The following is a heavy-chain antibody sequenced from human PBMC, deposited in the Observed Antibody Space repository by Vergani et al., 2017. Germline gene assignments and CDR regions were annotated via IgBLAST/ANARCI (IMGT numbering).Heavy chain of an antibody. J-gene: IGHJ5*02. CDR1: GFTFSSYS. CDR3: AKSGDCSSTSCYLRWFDP. D-gene: IGHD2-2*01. Sequence: EVQLVESGGGLVKPGGSLRLSCAASGFTFSSYSMNWVRQAPGKGLEWVSSISSSSSYIYYADSVKGRFTISRDNAKNSLYLQMNSLRAEDTAVYYCAKSGDCSSTSCYLRWFDPWGQGTLVTVSS. V-gene: IGHV3-21*01. CDR2: ISSSSSYI.